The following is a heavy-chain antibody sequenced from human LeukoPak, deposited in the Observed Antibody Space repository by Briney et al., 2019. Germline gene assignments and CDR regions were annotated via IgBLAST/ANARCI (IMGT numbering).Heavy chain of an antibody. CDR3: AAGKIFGVVHDAFDI. V-gene: IGHV1-58*02. Sequence: SVKVSCKASGFTFTSSAMQWVRQARGQRLEWIGWIVVGSGNTNYAQKFQERVTITRDMSTSTAYMELSSLRSEDTAVYYCAAGKIFGVVHDAFDIWGQGTMVTVPS. CDR2: IVVGSGNT. D-gene: IGHD3-3*01. J-gene: IGHJ3*02. CDR1: GFTFTSSA.